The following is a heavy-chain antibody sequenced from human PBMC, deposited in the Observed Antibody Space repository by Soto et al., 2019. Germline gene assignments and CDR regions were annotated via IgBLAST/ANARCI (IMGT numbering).Heavy chain of an antibody. CDR1: GFSLSTSAEG. J-gene: IGHJ4*02. Sequence: QITLKESGPTLVKPTQTLTLTCTFSGFSLSTSAEGVGWIRQPPGKALEWLALIYWDGDERYSPSLKSRLTITKDTSKNQVVLTMTNMDPADTPTYSCAHGSCTSADCYPNPYLDYWGQGILVTVSS. CDR3: AHGSCTSADCYPNPYLDY. D-gene: IGHD2-2*01. V-gene: IGHV2-5*02. CDR2: IYWDGDE.